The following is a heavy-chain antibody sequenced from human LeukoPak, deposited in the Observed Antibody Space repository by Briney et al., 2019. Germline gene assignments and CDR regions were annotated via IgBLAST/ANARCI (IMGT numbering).Heavy chain of an antibody. CDR1: GYTFTSYY. CDR2: INPSGGST. V-gene: IGHV1-46*01. D-gene: IGHD6-19*01. CDR3: ARDHGSGWEVYGMDV. J-gene: IGHJ6*04. Sequence: GASVKVSCKASGYTFTSYYMHWVRQAPGQGLEWMGIINPSGGSTSYAQKFQGRVTMTRDTSTSTVYMELSSLRSEDTAVYYCARDHGSGWEVYGMDVWGKGTTVTVSS.